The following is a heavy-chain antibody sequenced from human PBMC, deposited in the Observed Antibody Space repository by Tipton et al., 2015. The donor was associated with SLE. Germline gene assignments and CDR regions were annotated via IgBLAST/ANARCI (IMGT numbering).Heavy chain of an antibody. CDR1: GESFSDYY. CDR2: INHSGST. CDR3: ARGYTYGSEDYYYGMDV. D-gene: IGHD5-18*01. V-gene: IGHV4-34*01. Sequence: TLSLTCAVYGESFSDYYWIWIRQPPGKGLEWIGEINHSGSTNYNPSLKSRVTISVDTSKNQFSLKLSSVTAADTAVYYCARGYTYGSEDYYYGMDVWGQGTTVTVSS. J-gene: IGHJ6*02.